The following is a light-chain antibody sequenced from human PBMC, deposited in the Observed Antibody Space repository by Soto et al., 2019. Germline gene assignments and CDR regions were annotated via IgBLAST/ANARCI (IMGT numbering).Light chain of an antibody. Sequence: EIVMTQSPATLSVSPGERVTLSCRASQSVRGVFAWYQQKPGQAPRLLMYGASTSATGIPARFSGSGSGTEFTLTISSLQSEDFAVYYCQQYYTWPLTFGGGTNVEIK. J-gene: IGKJ4*01. V-gene: IGKV3-15*01. CDR3: QQYYTWPLT. CDR1: QSVRGV. CDR2: GAS.